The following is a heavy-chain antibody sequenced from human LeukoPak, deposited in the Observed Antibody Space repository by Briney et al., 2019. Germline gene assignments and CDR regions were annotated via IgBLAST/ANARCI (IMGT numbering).Heavy chain of an antibody. CDR2: ISGSGGSP. J-gene: IGHJ3*02. CDR1: GFTFSSYA. Sequence: PGGSLRLSCAASGFTFSSYAMSWVRQAPGKGVEWVSAISGSGGSPYYAASVKGRFTISRDNSKNTLYLQMNSLRAEDTAVYYCAKDLYPSYDILTGYYGGAFDIWGQGTMVTVSS. CDR3: AKDLYPSYDILTGYYGGAFDI. D-gene: IGHD3-9*01. V-gene: IGHV3-23*01.